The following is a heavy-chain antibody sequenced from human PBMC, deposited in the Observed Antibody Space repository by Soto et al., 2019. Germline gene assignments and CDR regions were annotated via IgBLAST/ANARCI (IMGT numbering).Heavy chain of an antibody. J-gene: IGHJ6*02. CDR3: ARCLRYYDFWIGYAFGYYYYGMDV. Sequence: QVQLVQSGAEVKKPGASVKVSCKASGYTFTSYDINWVRQATGQGLEWMGWMNPNSGNTGYAQKFQGRVTMTRNTYISTAYMELSSLRAEDTAVYYCARCLRYYDFWIGYAFGYYYYGMDVWGHGTTVTVSS. CDR2: MNPNSGNT. CDR1: GYTFTSYD. V-gene: IGHV1-8*01. D-gene: IGHD3-3*01.